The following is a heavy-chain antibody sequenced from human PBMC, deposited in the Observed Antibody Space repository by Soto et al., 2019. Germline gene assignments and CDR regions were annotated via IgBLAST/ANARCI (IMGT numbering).Heavy chain of an antibody. CDR3: AKEGHGSGSYSNGFDY. CDR2: ISWNSGSI. V-gene: IGHV3-9*01. Sequence: GGSLRLSCAASGFTFDDYAMHWVRQAPGKGLEWVSGISWNSGSIGYADSVKGRFTISRDNAKNSLYLQMNSLRAEDTALYYCAKEGHGSGSYSNGFDYWGQGTLVTVSS. J-gene: IGHJ4*02. CDR1: GFTFDDYA. D-gene: IGHD3-10*01.